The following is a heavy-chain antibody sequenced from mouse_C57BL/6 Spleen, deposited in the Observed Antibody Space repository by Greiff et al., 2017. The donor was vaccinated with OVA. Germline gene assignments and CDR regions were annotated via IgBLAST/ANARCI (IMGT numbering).Heavy chain of an antibody. Sequence: EVMLVESGEGLVKPGGSLKLSCAASGFTFSSYAMSWVRQTPEKRLEWVAYISSGGDYIYYADTVKGRFTISRDNARNTLYLQMSSLKSEDTAMYYCTRDENYGSSYPWYFDVWGTGTTVTVSS. CDR1: GFTFSSYA. CDR2: ISSGGDYI. V-gene: IGHV5-9-1*02. CDR3: TRDENYGSSYPWYFDV. J-gene: IGHJ1*03. D-gene: IGHD1-1*01.